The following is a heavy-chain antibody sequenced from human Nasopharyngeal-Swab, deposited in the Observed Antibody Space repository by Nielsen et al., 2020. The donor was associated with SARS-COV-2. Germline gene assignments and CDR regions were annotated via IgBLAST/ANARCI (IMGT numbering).Heavy chain of an antibody. CDR3: ARFGVFDAFDI. Sequence: RQAPGKGLEWIGYINYSGSTYYNPSLKSRVIISVDTSKNEFSLKLTSVTAADTAVFYCARFGVFDAFDIWGQGTMVTVSS. CDR2: INYSGST. D-gene: IGHD5/OR15-5a*01. V-gene: IGHV4-31*02. J-gene: IGHJ3*02.